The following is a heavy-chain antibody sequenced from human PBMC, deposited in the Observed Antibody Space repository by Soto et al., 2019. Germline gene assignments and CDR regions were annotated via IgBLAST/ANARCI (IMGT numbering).Heavy chain of an antibody. D-gene: IGHD2-21*02. J-gene: IGHJ4*02. CDR3: ARGLYCGGGCYSHFDY. V-gene: IGHV1-69*01. CDR2: IIPIFGTT. CDR1: GGTFSNYP. Sequence: VQLVQSGVEVKKPGSSVKVSCKASGGTFSNYPFIWVRQAPGQGLDWMGGIIPIFGTTDYGQRFQGRVTITADESTNTAYMELSSLRSDDTAVYYCARGLYCGGGCYSHFDYWGQGTLVTVSS.